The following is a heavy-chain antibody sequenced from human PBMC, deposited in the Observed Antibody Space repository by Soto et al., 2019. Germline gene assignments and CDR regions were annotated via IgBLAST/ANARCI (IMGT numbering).Heavy chain of an antibody. J-gene: IGHJ3*02. CDR2: ISYDGSNK. CDR1: GFTFSSYG. Sequence: QVQLVESGGGVVQPGRSLRLSCAASGFTFSSYGMHWVRQAPGKGLEWVAVISYDGSNKYCADSVKGRFTISRDNSKNTLYLQMNSLRAEDTAVYYCAKDGSLNGFDIWGQGTMVTVSS. CDR3: AKDGSLNGFDI. D-gene: IGHD2-2*03. V-gene: IGHV3-30*18.